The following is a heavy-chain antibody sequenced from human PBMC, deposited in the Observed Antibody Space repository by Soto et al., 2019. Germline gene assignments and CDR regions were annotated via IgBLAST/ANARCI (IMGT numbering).Heavy chain of an antibody. CDR3: ARDSIVVVPAAMPLDY. J-gene: IGHJ4*02. D-gene: IGHD2-2*01. CDR2: ISAYNGNT. CDR1: GYTFTSYG. Sequence: GASVKVSCKASGYTFTSYGISWVRQAPGQGLEWMGWISAYNGNTNYAQKLQGRVTMTTDTSTSTAYMELRSLRSDDTAVYYCARDSIVVVPAAMPLDYWGQGTLVTVSS. V-gene: IGHV1-18*04.